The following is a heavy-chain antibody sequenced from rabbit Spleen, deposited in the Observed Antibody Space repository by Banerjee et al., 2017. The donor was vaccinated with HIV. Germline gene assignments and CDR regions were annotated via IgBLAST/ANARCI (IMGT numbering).Heavy chain of an antibody. J-gene: IGHJ4*01. CDR3: ARDLTGVIGWNFGW. V-gene: IGHV1S40*01. D-gene: IGHD1-1*01. CDR1: GVSFSSNHY. CDR2: IAGSSSGFT. Sequence: QSLEESGGDLVKPGASLTLTCTASGVSFSSNHYMCWVRQAPGKGLEWISCIAGSSSGFTYSATWAKGRFIISKTSSTTVTLQMTSLTAADTATYFCARDLTGVIGWNFGWWGQGTLVTVS.